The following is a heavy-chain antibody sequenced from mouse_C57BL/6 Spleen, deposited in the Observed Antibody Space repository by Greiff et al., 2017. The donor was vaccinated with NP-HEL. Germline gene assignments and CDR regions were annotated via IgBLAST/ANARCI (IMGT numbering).Heavy chain of an antibody. CDR1: GYTFTSYW. D-gene: IGHD3-2*02. V-gene: IGHV1-69*01. Sequence: VQLQQPGAELVMPGASVKLSCKASGYTFTSYWMHWVKQRPGQGLEWIGEIDPSDSYTNYNQKFKGKSTLTVDKSSSTAYMQLSSLTSEDSAVYYCARASSGDYWGQGTTLTVSS. J-gene: IGHJ2*01. CDR2: IDPSDSYT. CDR3: ARASSGDY.